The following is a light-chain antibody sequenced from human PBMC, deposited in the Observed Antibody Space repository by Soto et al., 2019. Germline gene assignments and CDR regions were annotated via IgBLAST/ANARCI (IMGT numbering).Light chain of an antibody. Sequence: QSALTQPPSASGSPGQSFAISCTGTSGDVGGYNYVSWYQQHPGKAPKLIISEVTKRPSGVPDRFSGSKSGNTASLTVSGLQAEDEAEYYCSSYAGTFWVFGGGTKLTVL. CDR2: EVT. V-gene: IGLV2-8*01. CDR1: SGDVGGYNY. CDR3: SSYAGTFWV. J-gene: IGLJ3*02.